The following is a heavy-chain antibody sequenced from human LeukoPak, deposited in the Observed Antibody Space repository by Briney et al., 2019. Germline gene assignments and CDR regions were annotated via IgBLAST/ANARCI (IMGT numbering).Heavy chain of an antibody. Sequence: GGSLRLSCAVSGFTVSGDYMSWVRQAPGKGPEWVSVIYSGGSTYYADSVKGRFTISRDNSKNTLYLQMNSLRVEDTAVYYCARHDWFDPWGQGTLVTVSS. CDR1: GFTVSGDY. J-gene: IGHJ5*02. CDR2: IYSGGST. CDR3: ARHDWFDP. V-gene: IGHV3-53*01.